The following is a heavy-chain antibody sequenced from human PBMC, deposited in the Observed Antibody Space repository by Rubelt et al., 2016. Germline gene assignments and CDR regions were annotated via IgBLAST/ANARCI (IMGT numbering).Heavy chain of an antibody. J-gene: IGHJ4*02. D-gene: IGHD3/OR15-3a*01. CDR1: GFTLSDRV. CDR3: ARDLNWAFDY. V-gene: IGHV3-48*02. CDR2: ISGSGTTI. Sequence: VQLVESGGGVVQPGRSLRLSCVASGFTLSDRVMHWVRQTPGKGLEWISYISGSGTTIYYADSVKGRFTISRDNAKNSLDLQMNSLRDEDTAVYYCARDLNWAFDYWGQGTQVTVSS.